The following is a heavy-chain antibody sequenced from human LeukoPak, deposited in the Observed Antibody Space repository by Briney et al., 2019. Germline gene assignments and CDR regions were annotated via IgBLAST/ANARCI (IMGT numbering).Heavy chain of an antibody. CDR1: GGSISSSSYY. D-gene: IGHD6-19*01. CDR3: ASRSSSGWYEDY. CDR2: IYHSGST. V-gene: IGHV4-39*07. Sequence: PSETLSLTCTVSGGSISSSSYYWGWIRQPPGKGLEWIGEIYHSGSTNYNPSLKSRVTISVDKSKNQFSLKLSSVTAADTAVYYCASRSSSGWYEDYWGQGTLVTVSS. J-gene: IGHJ4*02.